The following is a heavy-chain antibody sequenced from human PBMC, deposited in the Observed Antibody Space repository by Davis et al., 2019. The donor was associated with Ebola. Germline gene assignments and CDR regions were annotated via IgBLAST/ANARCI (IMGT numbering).Heavy chain of an antibody. CDR1: GYTFTNYY. J-gene: IGHJ4*02. V-gene: IGHV1-46*01. Sequence: AASVKVSCKASGYTFTNYYIHWVRQAPGQGLEWMGIINPSGGSTSYAQKFQGRVTMTRDTSTSTVYMELSSLRSEDTAVYYCARTGHDILTGYYEDYWGQGTLVTVSS. CDR2: INPSGGST. D-gene: IGHD3-9*01. CDR3: ARTGHDILTGYYEDY.